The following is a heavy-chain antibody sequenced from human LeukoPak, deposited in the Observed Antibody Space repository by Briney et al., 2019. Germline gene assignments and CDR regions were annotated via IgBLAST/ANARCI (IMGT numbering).Heavy chain of an antibody. CDR1: GGSISSSSYY. D-gene: IGHD6-19*01. CDR2: IYYSGST. J-gene: IGHJ4*02. V-gene: IGHV4-39*01. Sequence: PSETLSLTCTVSGGSISSSSYYWGWIRQPPGKGLEWIGSIYYSGSTYYNPSLKSRVTISVDTSKNQFSLKLSSVTAADTAVYYCALSSCWYGCNFDYWGQGTLVTVSS. CDR3: ALSSCWYGCNFDY.